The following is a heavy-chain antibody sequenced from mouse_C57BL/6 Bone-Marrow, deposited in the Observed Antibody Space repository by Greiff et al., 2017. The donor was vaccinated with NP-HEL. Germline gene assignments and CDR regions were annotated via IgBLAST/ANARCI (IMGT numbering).Heavy chain of an antibody. Sequence: DVKLQESVAELVRPGASVKLSCTASGFNIKNTYMHWVKQRPEQGLEWIGRIDPANGNTKYAPKFQGKATITADTSSNTAYLQLSSLTSEDTAIYYCARPSIYYDYDAFFAYWGQGTLVTVSA. CDR3: ARPSIYYDYDAFFAY. V-gene: IGHV14-3*01. CDR2: IDPANGNT. D-gene: IGHD2-4*01. J-gene: IGHJ3*01. CDR1: GFNIKNTY.